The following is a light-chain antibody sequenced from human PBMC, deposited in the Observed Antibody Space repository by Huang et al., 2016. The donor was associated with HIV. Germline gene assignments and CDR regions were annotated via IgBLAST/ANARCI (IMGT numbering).Light chain of an antibody. CDR2: AAS. CDR3: QQYDIHPLT. CDR1: QDINNF. V-gene: IGKV1-8*01. J-gene: IGKJ3*01. Sequence: IRMTQSPSSLSASTGDRVTITCRANQDINNFLAWYQQRPGSVPNLLIHAASTLQSGVPSRFSGNGSGTDFTLTIGRLHSEDVATYCCQQYDIHPLTFGPGTRVDIK.